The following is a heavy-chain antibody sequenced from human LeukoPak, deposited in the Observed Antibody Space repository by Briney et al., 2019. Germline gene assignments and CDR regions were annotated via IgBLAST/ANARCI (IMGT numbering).Heavy chain of an antibody. Sequence: ASVKVSCKASGGIFSNYAFSWVRQAPGQGLEGMGGIIPIFGTANYAQKFQGRVTIITDESTSTAYMELSSLRSEDTAIYYCARDSSSESFYYMDVWGKGTTVTVSS. J-gene: IGHJ6*03. CDR3: ARDSSSESFYYMDV. V-gene: IGHV1-69*05. D-gene: IGHD6-6*01. CDR2: IIPIFGTA. CDR1: GGIFSNYA.